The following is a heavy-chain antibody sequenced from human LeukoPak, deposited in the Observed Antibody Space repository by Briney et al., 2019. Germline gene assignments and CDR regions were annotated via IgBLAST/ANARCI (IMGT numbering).Heavy chain of an antibody. CDR2: INWNGGST. V-gene: IGHV3-20*04. J-gene: IGHJ4*02. Sequence: RPGGSLRLSCAASGFTFDDYGMSWVRQAPGKGLEWVSSINWNGGSTGYADSVKGRFTISRDNAKNSLYLQMNSLRAEDTALYYCARDGTDSVYGDYGPGDYWGQGTLVTVSS. D-gene: IGHD4-17*01. CDR1: GFTFDDYG. CDR3: ARDGTDSVYGDYGPGDY.